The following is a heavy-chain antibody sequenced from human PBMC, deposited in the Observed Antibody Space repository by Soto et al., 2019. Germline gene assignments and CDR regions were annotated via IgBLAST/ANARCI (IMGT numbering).Heavy chain of an antibody. CDR3: ARDQRAVAVGFFDY. CDR1: GFTFTDYS. Sequence: GGSLRLSCAASGFTFTDYSMHWLRQPQGKGLEWVEVISYDGSNKYYGASVKGRFTISRDNSKNTLYLQMNNLRADDTAMYYCARDQRAVAVGFFDYWGQGTLVTVSS. CDR2: ISYDGSNK. J-gene: IGHJ4*02. D-gene: IGHD6-19*01. V-gene: IGHV3-30-3*01.